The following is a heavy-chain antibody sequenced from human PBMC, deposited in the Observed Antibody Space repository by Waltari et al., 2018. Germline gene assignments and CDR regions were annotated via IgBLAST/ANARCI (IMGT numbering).Heavy chain of an antibody. V-gene: IGHV4-34*01. J-gene: IGHJ6*03. Sequence: QVQLQQWGAGLLKPSETLSLTCAVYGGSFSGYYWSWIRQPPGKGLAWIGEINHSGSTNYNPSRQSRVTISVDTAKNQVSRVLSSVTAADTAVYYCATMRGVSGSYYYYYYMDVWGKGTTVTISS. D-gene: IGHD3-10*01. CDR1: GGSFSGYY. CDR2: INHSGST. CDR3: ATMRGVSGSYYYYYYMDV.